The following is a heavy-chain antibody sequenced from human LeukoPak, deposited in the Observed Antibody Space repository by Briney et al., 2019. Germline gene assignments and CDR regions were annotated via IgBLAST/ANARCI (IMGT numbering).Heavy chain of an antibody. CDR3: ARVRLVVPAAMNAFDI. Sequence: EASVKVSCKASGGTFSSYAISWVRQAPGQGLEWMGGIIPIFGTANYAQKFQGRVTITADESTSTAYMELRGLRSDDTAVYYCARVRLVVPAAMNAFDIWGQGTMVAVSS. D-gene: IGHD2-2*01. CDR2: IIPIFGTA. J-gene: IGHJ3*02. CDR1: GGTFSSYA. V-gene: IGHV1-69*13.